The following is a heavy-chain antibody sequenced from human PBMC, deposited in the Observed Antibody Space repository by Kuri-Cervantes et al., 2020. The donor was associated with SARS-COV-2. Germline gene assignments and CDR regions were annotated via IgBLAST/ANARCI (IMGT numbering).Heavy chain of an antibody. D-gene: IGHD1-14*01. CDR1: GYSFTSYW. CDR2: IYPGDSDT. J-gene: IGHJ4*02. Sequence: GGSLRLSCKGSGYSFTSYWIGWVRQMPGKGLGWMGIIYPGDSDTRYSPSFQGQVTISADKSISTAYLQWSSLKASDTALYYCARLRQLGTIDYWGQGTLVTVSS. V-gene: IGHV5-51*01. CDR3: ARLRQLGTIDY.